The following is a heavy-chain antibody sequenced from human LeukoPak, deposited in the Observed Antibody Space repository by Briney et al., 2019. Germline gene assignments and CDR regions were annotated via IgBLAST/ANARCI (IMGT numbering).Heavy chain of an antibody. J-gene: IGHJ6*03. CDR2: TYYRSKWSS. CDR1: GDSVSSNSAA. D-gene: IGHD3-16*01. CDR3: AREGGHYYYIDV. Sequence: SQTLSLTCAISGDSVSSNSAAWHWIRQSPPRGLGWLGRTYYRSKWSSDYAVSMKSRITIKPDTSKNQFSLQLNSVTPEDTAVYFCAREGGHYYYIDVWGKGTTVTVSS. V-gene: IGHV6-1*01.